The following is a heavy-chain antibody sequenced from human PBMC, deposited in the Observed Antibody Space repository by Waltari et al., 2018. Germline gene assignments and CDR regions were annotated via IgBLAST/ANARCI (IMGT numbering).Heavy chain of an antibody. CDR2: ICHSGGT. V-gene: IGHV4-34*01. J-gene: IGHJ4*02. D-gene: IGHD3-10*01. CDR3: AINVSYFFVVY. Sequence: VQLQQWGAGLLKPSETLSFTCAVYGGSLSGYWWTWIRQSPGKGLELIGEICHSGGTLYNSSLRSLLTFSLYTFKILFSLLFTSVSAADMAVYFCAINVSYFFVVYCGQVTLVTVS. CDR1: GGSLSGYW.